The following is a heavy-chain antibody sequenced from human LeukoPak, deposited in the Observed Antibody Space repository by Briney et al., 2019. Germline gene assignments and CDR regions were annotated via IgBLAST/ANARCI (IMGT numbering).Heavy chain of an antibody. CDR3: ARLGAGGYALSYDAFDI. CDR2: IYPGDSDT. Sequence: GESLQISCRGSGYSFTSYCIGWVRQMPGKGLEWMGIIYPGDSDTRYSPSFQGQVTISADKSISTAYLQWSSLKASDTAMYYCARLGAGGYALSYDAFDIWGQGTMVTVSS. D-gene: IGHD5-12*01. V-gene: IGHV5-51*01. J-gene: IGHJ3*02. CDR1: GYSFTSYC.